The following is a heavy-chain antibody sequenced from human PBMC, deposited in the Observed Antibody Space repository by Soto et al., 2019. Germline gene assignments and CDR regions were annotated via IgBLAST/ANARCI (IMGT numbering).Heavy chain of an antibody. CDR2: ISAYNGNT. Sequence: QVQLVQSGAEVKKPGSSVKVSCKASGGTFSSYAISWVRQAPGQGLEWMGWISAYNGNTNYAQKLQGRVTMTTDTSTSTAYMELRSLRSDDTAVYYCARGKGSGSYYIYHNWCDPWGQGILVTVSS. J-gene: IGHJ5*02. CDR1: GGTFSSYA. D-gene: IGHD3-10*01. CDR3: ARGKGSGSYYIYHNWCDP. V-gene: IGHV1-18*01.